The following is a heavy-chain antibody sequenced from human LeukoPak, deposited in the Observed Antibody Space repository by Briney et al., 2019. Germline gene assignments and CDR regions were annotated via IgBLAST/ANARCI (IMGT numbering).Heavy chain of an antibody. Sequence: SVKVSCKASGGTFSSYAISWVRQAPGQGLEWMGGIIPIFGTANYAQKFQGRVTITADESTSTAYMELSSLRSEDTAVYYCARTWVYYYESSGENDYWGQGTLVAVSS. CDR2: IIPIFGTA. V-gene: IGHV1-69*13. CDR3: ARTWVYYYESSGENDY. CDR1: GGTFSSYA. D-gene: IGHD3-22*01. J-gene: IGHJ4*02.